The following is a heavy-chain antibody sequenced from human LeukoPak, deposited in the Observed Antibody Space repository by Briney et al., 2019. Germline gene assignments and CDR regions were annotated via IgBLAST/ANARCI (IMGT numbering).Heavy chain of an antibody. CDR3: ARGGGLDV. Sequence: GGSLRLSCAASGFIFSSYAMNWVRQAPGKGLEWVASINHNGNVNYYVDSVKGRFTISRDNAKNSLYLQMSNLRAEDTAVYFCARGGGLDVWGQGATVTVSS. V-gene: IGHV3-7*03. J-gene: IGHJ6*02. D-gene: IGHD3-16*01. CDR2: INHNGNVN. CDR1: GFIFSSYA.